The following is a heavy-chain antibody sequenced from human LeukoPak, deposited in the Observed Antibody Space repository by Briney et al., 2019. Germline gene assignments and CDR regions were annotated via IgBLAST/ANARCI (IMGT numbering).Heavy chain of an antibody. D-gene: IGHD2-8*01. J-gene: IGHJ3*02. V-gene: IGHV3-21*01. CDR2: ISSSGSYM. CDR3: ARRQDGNGAFDI. Sequence: GGSLRLSCAASGFTFRTSGMNWVRQTPGKGLEWVSSISSSGSYMYYADLLKGRFTISRDNAKKVLYLQMNSLRAEDTAVYSCARRQDGNGAFDIWGQGTMVTVSS. CDR1: GFTFRTSG.